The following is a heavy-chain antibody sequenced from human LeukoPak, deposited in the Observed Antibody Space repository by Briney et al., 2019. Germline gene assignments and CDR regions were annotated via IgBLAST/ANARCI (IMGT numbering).Heavy chain of an antibody. CDR2: MSYEGSKK. J-gene: IGHJ5*02. CDR3: AKVVVPADINNWFDP. CDR1: GFTFSSYG. D-gene: IGHD2-2*02. V-gene: IGHV3-30*18. Sequence: WGSLRLSCAGSGFTFSSYGMHWVGQAPGKGRDGVAVMSYEGSKKYYADSVKGRFTIHRDNSKTTLYLQMNSLRAEDTAVYYCAKVVVPADINNWFDPWGQGTLVTVSS.